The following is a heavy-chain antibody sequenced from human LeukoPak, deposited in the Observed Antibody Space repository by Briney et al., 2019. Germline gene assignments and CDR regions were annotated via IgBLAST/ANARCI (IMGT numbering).Heavy chain of an antibody. D-gene: IGHD1/OR15-1a*01. CDR1: GFTFSSYA. V-gene: IGHV3-64D*09. J-gene: IGHJ4*02. Sequence: PGGSLRLSCSASGFTFSSYAMHWVRQAPGKGLEYVSGISSNGGSTYYADSVKGRFTISRDNPKNTLYLQMSSLRADDTAVYYCVKDYNWNIFHYWGQGTLVTVSS. CDR3: VKDYNWNIFHY. CDR2: ISSNGGST.